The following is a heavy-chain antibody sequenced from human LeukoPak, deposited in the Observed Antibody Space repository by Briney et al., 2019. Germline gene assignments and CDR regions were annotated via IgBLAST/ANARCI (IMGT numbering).Heavy chain of an antibody. D-gene: IGHD3-10*01. CDR1: GGTFSSYA. V-gene: IGHV1-69*05. CDR3: ARDQELLWFGDY. Sequence: SVKVSCKASGGTFSSYAISWVRQAPGQGLEWMGGIIPIFGTANYAQKFQGRVTITTDESTSTAYMELSSLRSEDTAVYYCARDQELLWFGDYWGQGTLVTVSS. CDR2: IIPIFGTA. J-gene: IGHJ4*02.